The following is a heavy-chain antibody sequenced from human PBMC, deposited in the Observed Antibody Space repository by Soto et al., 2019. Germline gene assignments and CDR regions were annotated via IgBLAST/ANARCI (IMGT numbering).Heavy chain of an antibody. CDR2: INPATGAA. CDR1: GYPVTAYY. Sequence: QLHLVQSGAVVKKPGASVTVSCSASGYPVTAYYMHWVRQAPGRGLEWMGGINPATGAAKYTQTLPGRVTMGRATATRRVFMELSGLTSEGTAVFYCARGGGVGVAGSAAFDMWGQGTLVTVSS. J-gene: IGHJ3*02. CDR3: ARGGGVGVAGSAAFDM. V-gene: IGHV1-2*02. D-gene: IGHD6-19*01.